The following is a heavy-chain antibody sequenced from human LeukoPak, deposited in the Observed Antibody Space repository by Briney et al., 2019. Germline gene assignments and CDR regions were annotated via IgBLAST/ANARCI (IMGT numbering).Heavy chain of an antibody. V-gene: IGHV3-48*01. CDR1: GFTFSNYS. J-gene: IGHJ4*02. Sequence: PGGSLRLSCAASGFTFSNYSMNWVRQAPGKGLEWIPYISGRSSTIYYADSVRGRFTISRDNAKNSMYLQMNSLRAEDTAVYYCARDRLTSGSYFFDYWGQGTLVTVSS. D-gene: IGHD1-26*01. CDR3: ARDRLTSGSYFFDY. CDR2: ISGRSSTI.